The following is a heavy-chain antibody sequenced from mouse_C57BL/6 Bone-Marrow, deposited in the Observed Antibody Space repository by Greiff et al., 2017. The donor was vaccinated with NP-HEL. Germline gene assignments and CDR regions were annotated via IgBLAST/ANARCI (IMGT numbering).Heavy chain of an antibody. V-gene: IGHV1-22*01. CDR3: ARDFFITTVVEGY. D-gene: IGHD1-1*01. CDR2: INPNNGGT. J-gene: IGHJ2*01. CDR1: GYTFTDYN. Sequence: VQLQQSGPELVKPGASVKMSCKASGYTFTDYNMHWVKQSHGKSLEWIGYINPNNGGTSYNQKFKGKATLTVNKSSSTAYMELRSLTSEDSAVYYCARDFFITTVVEGYWGQGTTLTVSS.